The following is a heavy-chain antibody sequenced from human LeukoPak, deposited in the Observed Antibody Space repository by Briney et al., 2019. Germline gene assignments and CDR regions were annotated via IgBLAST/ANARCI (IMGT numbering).Heavy chain of an antibody. CDR3: AREWRTVGFDY. Sequence: GGSLRLSCAASGFTFSSYWMRWVRQAPGKGLEWVANIKQDGSEKYYVDSGKGRFTISRDNAKNSLYLQMNSLRAEDTAVYYCAREWRTVGFDYWGQGTLVTVSS. V-gene: IGHV3-7*01. D-gene: IGHD4-23*01. J-gene: IGHJ4*02. CDR1: GFTFSSYW. CDR2: IKQDGSEK.